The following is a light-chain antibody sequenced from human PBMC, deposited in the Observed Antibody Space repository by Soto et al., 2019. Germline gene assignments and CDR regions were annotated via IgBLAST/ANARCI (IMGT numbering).Light chain of an antibody. CDR1: SRNVDIYNY. V-gene: IGLV2-8*01. CDR2: EVT. J-gene: IGLJ1*01. CDR3: SSYAGSNTLV. Sequence: QSALTQPPSASGSPGQSVTISCTGTSRNVDIYNYVSLYPQHPGKAPKLSIYEVTKRPSEVPDRFSGSKSGNTASLTVSGLQTEDEAEYYCSSYAGSNTLVFGPGTKVTVL.